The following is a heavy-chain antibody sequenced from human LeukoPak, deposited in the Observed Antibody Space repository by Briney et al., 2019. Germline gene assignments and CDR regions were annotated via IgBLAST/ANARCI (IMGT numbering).Heavy chain of an antibody. CDR1: GYTFTSYG. D-gene: IGHD2-2*01. J-gene: IGHJ5*02. Sequence: GASVEVSCKASGYTFTSYGISWVRQAPGQGLEWMGWISAYNGNTNYAQKLQGRVTMTTDTSTSAAYMELRSLRSEDTAVYYCARGADCSSTSCYGQPEYWFDPWGQGTLVTVSS. V-gene: IGHV1-18*01. CDR3: ARGADCSSTSCYGQPEYWFDP. CDR2: ISAYNGNT.